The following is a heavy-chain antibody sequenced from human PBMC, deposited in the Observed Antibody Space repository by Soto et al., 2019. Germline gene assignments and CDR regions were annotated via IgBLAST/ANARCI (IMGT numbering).Heavy chain of an antibody. J-gene: IGHJ4*02. V-gene: IGHV1-18*01. CDR2: ISAYNGNT. D-gene: IGHD3-3*01. CDR1: GYTFTSYG. Sequence: ASVKVSCKASGYTFTSYGISWVRQAPGQGLEVMGWISAYNGNTNYAQKLQGRVTMTTDTSTSTAYMELRSLRSDDTAVYYCARGTDFWSGPILYCFDYSGQGTLVTVSS. CDR3: ARGTDFWSGPILYCFDY.